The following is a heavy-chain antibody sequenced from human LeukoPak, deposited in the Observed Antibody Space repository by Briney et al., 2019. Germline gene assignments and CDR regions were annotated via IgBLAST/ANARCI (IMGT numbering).Heavy chain of an antibody. D-gene: IGHD5-18*01. CDR2: ISSSSSYI. CDR1: GFTFSSYS. Sequence: PGGSLRLSCAASGFTFSSYSMNWVRQAPGKGLEWVSSISSSSSYIYYADSVKGRFTISRDNTKNSLYLQMNSRRAEDTAVYYCARDRGREVLWLLGEGYGMDVWGQGTTVTVSS. J-gene: IGHJ6*02. CDR3: ARDRGREVLWLLGEGYGMDV. V-gene: IGHV3-21*01.